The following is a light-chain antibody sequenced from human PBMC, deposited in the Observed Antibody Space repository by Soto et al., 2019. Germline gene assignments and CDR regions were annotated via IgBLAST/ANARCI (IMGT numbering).Light chain of an antibody. Sequence: QSVLTQPPSVSGAPGQRVTISCTGSSSNIGAGYDVHWYQQLPGTAPKLLIYGNSNRPSGVPDRFSGSKSGTSASLAITGLQAEDEADYYCQYYDSRLSGWVFGGGTKLNVL. V-gene: IGLV1-40*01. CDR3: QYYDSRLSGWV. CDR1: SSNIGAGYD. CDR2: GNS. J-gene: IGLJ3*02.